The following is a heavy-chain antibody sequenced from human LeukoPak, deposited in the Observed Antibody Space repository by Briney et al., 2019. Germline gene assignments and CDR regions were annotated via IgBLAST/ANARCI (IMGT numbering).Heavy chain of an antibody. CDR2: IYYSGST. CDR1: GGSISSYY. V-gene: IGHV4-59*01. D-gene: IGHD3-16*01. J-gene: IGHJ5*02. Sequence: SETLSLTCTVSGGSISSYYWSWIRQPPGKGLAWIGYIYYSGSTNYNPSLKSRVTISVDTSKNQFSLKLSSVTAADTAVYYCARLNHWFDPWGQGTLVTVSS. CDR3: ARLNHWFDP.